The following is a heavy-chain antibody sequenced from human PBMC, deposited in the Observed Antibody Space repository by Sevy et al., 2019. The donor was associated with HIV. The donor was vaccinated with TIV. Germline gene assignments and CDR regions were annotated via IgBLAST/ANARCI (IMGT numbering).Heavy chain of an antibody. J-gene: IGHJ4*02. CDR3: AKDSGHSGSYSGYFDY. Sequence: GGSLRLSCAASGFTFDDYAMHWVRHAPGKGLEWVSGISWNSGSIGYADSVKGRFTISRDNAKNSLYLQMNSLRAEDTALYYCAKDSGHSGSYSGYFDYWGQGTLVTVSS. V-gene: IGHV3-9*01. CDR2: ISWNSGSI. D-gene: IGHD1-26*01. CDR1: GFTFDDYA.